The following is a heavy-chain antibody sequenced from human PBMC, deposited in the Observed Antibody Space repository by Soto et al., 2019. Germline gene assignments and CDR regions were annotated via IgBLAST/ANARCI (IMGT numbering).Heavy chain of an antibody. V-gene: IGHV4-61*01. Sequence: QVQLQESGPGLVKPSETLSLTCTVSGGSVSSGSYYWSWIRQPPGKGLEWIGYIYYSGSTNYNPSLKSRVTLSVDTSKNQFSLKLSSVTAADTAVHYCASSSGGRYLINFDYWGQGTLVTVSS. CDR3: ASSSGGRYLINFDY. D-gene: IGHD1-26*01. CDR2: IYYSGST. CDR1: GGSVSSGSYY. J-gene: IGHJ4*02.